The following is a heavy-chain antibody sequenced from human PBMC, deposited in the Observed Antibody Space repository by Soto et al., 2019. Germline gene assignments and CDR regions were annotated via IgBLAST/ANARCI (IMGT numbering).Heavy chain of an antibody. CDR1: GYTFTSYG. CDR2: ISAYNGNT. CDR3: AREIFGVVTQTRGSTFDFGH. D-gene: IGHD3-3*01. V-gene: IGHV1-18*01. J-gene: IGHJ4*02. Sequence: ASVKVSCKASGYTFTSYGISWVRQAPGQGLEWMGWISAYNGNTNYAQKLQGRVTMTTDTSTSTAYMELRSLRPDDTAVYYCAREIFGVVTQTRGSTFDFGHWGQGTLVTVSS.